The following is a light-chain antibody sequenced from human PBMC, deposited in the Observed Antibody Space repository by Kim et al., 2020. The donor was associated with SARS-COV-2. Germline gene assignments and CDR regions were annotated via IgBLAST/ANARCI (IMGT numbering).Light chain of an antibody. CDR3: QQYDIWPPIT. CDR2: GAS. J-gene: IGKJ5*01. Sequence: SPGERAPLSCRASQSVRTNLAWYQQKPGQAPRLLIFGASTRATGVPARFSGSGSGKEFTLSISSLQSEDFAVYYCQQYDIWPPITFGQGTRLEIK. V-gene: IGKV3-15*01. CDR1: QSVRTN.